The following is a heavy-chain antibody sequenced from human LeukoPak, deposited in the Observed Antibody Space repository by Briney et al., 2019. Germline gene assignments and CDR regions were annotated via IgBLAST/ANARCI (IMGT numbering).Heavy chain of an antibody. D-gene: IGHD6-13*01. CDR2: IYTSGST. CDR1: GGSISSYY. V-gene: IGHV4-4*07. CDR3: ARDSLTAAAGRQSYYYYYYMDV. J-gene: IGHJ6*03. Sequence: SETRSLTCTVSGGSISSYYWSWIRQPAGKGLEWIGRIYTSGSTNYNPSLKSRVTMSVDKSKNQFSLKLSSVAAAETAVYYCARDSLTAAAGRQSYYYYYYMDVWGKGTTVTVSS.